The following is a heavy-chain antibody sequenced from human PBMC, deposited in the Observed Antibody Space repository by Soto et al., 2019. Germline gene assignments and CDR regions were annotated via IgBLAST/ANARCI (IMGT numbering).Heavy chain of an antibody. J-gene: IGHJ4*02. D-gene: IGHD3-10*01. Sequence: PGGSLRLSCAASGFTFSSYPMSWVRQAPGKGQEWVSAISGSGGSTYYADSVKGRFTISRDNSKNTLYLQMNSLRAEDTAVYYCAKDSIMVRGLILRPAYFDYWGQGTLVTVSS. V-gene: IGHV3-23*01. CDR2: ISGSGGST. CDR3: AKDSIMVRGLILRPAYFDY. CDR1: GFTFSSYP.